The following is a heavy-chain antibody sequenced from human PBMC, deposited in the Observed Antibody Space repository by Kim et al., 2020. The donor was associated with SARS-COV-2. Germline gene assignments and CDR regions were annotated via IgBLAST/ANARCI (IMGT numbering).Heavy chain of an antibody. J-gene: IGHJ4*02. D-gene: IGHD5-18*01. CDR2: IDPSDSYT. CDR3: ARHGSALDTAMVMVY. Sequence: GESLKISCKGSGYSFTSYWISWVRQMPGKGLEWMGRIDPSDSYTNYSPSFQGHVTISADKSISTAYLQWSSLKASDTAMYYCARHGSALDTAMVMVYWGQGTLVTVSS. V-gene: IGHV5-10-1*01. CDR1: GYSFTSYW.